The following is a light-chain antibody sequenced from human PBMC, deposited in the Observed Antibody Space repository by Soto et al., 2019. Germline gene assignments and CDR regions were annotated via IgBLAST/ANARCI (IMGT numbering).Light chain of an antibody. CDR2: DAS. J-gene: IGKJ5*01. V-gene: IGKV3-11*01. CDR1: QSVNSN. Sequence: EIVMTQSPATLSVSQGERATLSCRASQSVNSNLAWYQQKPGQAPRLLIYDASNRATGIPARFSGSGSGTDFTLAISSLEPEDFAVYYCQQRSKWPPSFGQGTRLEI. CDR3: QQRSKWPPS.